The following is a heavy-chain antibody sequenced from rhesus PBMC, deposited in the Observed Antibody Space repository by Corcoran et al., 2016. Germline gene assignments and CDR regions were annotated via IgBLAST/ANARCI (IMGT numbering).Heavy chain of an antibody. V-gene: IGHV3-201*01. D-gene: IGHD3-16*01. Sequence: EVQLVESGGGVVQPGGSLRLSCAASGFTFDDYAMHWVRQAPGKGLGWVSGISWSGGSTYYADSVKGRFTISRDNAKNSLYLQMGSLRAEDTALYYCAKDIIGGSYYLFDYWGQGVLVTVSS. CDR3: AKDIIGGSYYLFDY. J-gene: IGHJ4*01. CDR2: ISWSGGST. CDR1: GFTFDDYA.